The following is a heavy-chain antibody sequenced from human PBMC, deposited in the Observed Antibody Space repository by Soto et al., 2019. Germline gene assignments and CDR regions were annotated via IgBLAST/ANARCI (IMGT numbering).Heavy chain of an antibody. CDR2: IYPGDSDT. D-gene: IGHD6-6*01. Sequence: GESLKISCKGSGYSFTSYWIGWVRQMPGKGLEWMGIIYPGDSDTRYSPSFQGQVTISADKSISTAYLQWSSLKASDTAMYYCAGTQLHSSSRHWYFDLWGRGTLVTVSS. J-gene: IGHJ2*01. CDR1: GYSFTSYW. V-gene: IGHV5-51*01. CDR3: AGTQLHSSSRHWYFDL.